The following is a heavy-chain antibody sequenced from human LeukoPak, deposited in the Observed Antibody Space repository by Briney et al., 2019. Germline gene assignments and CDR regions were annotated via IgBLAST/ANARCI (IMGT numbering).Heavy chain of an antibody. CDR2: SNSDGSST. CDR1: GFTFSRHW. CDR3: ASDTVDTAVGIDY. J-gene: IGHJ4*02. Sequence: AGGSLRLSCAASGFTFSRHWMHWVRHAPGKGLVWVSRSNSDGSSTNYADSVKGRFTISRDNAKNTLYLQMNSLRAEDTAVYYCASDTVDTAVGIDYWGQGTLVTVSS. D-gene: IGHD5-18*01. V-gene: IGHV3-74*01.